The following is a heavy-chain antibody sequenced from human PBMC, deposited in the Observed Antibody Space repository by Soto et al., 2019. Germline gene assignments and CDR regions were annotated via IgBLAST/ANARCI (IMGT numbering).Heavy chain of an antibody. CDR2: MNPNSGNT. D-gene: IGHD2-15*01. J-gene: IGHJ6*02. Sequence: ASVKVSCKASGYTFTSYDINSVRQATGQGLEWMGWMNPNSGNTGYAQKFQGRVTMTRNTSISTAYMELSSLRSEDTAVYYCATCRSGGSCYSGVYGMDVWGQGTTVTVSS. V-gene: IGHV1-8*01. CDR1: GYTFTSYD. CDR3: ATCRSGGSCYSGVYGMDV.